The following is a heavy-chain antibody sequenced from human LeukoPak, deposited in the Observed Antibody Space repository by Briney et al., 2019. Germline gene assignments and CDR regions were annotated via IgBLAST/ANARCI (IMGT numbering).Heavy chain of an antibody. CDR1: GIPFSNSA. CDR3: VKSAGKDGYRDVFDI. J-gene: IGHJ3*02. Sequence: SGGSLRLSCVPSGIPFSNSALSWVRQAPGKGLEWGSTITKRGDQKLYADSVGGRFTISRDIFKNTLYLQMNSLRGEDTAVYHCVKSAGKDGYRDVFDIWGQGTVVTVSS. CDR2: ITKRGDQK. V-gene: IGHV3-23*01. D-gene: IGHD5-24*01.